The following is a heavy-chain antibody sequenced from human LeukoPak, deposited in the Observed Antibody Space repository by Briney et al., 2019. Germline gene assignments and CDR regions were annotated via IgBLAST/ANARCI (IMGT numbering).Heavy chain of an antibody. D-gene: IGHD6-6*01. Sequence: GGSLRLSCAASGFTFSSYAMHWVRQAPGKGLEWVAIISFDGNHKYFTDSVKGRFTISRDNAKNTLDLQMNSLRPEDTAVYYCARRRSPGVQLDGFDIWGQGTMVTVSP. J-gene: IGHJ3*02. CDR2: ISFDGNHK. CDR3: ARRRSPGVQLDGFDI. CDR1: GFTFSSYA. V-gene: IGHV3-30*04.